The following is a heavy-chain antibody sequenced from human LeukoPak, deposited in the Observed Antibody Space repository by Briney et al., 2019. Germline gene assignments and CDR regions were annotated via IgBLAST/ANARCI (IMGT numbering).Heavy chain of an antibody. CDR3: ARAADYGDSNFDY. CDR2: IYPGGST. V-gene: IGHV4-4*07. CDR1: GGSISSYY. D-gene: IGHD4-17*01. J-gene: IGHJ4*02. Sequence: SETLSLTCTVSGGSISSYYWSWIRQPAGKGLEWIGRIYPGGSTDYNPSLKSRVTISVDTSKNHFSLRLTSVTAADTAVYFCARAADYGDSNFDYWGQGTLVTVSS.